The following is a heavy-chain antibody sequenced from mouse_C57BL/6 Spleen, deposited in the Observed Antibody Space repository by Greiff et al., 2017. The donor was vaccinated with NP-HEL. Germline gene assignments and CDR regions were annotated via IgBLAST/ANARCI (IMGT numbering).Heavy chain of an antibody. CDR3: ASNWEGGHYAMDY. Sequence: QVQLQQSGPELVKPGASVKISCKASGYAFSSSWMNWVKQRPGKGLEWIGRIYPGDGDTNYNGKFKGKATLTADKSSSTAYMQLSSLTSEDSAVYFCASNWEGGHYAMDYWGQGTSVTVSS. CDR2: IYPGDGDT. V-gene: IGHV1-82*01. J-gene: IGHJ4*01. CDR1: GYAFSSSW. D-gene: IGHD4-1*01.